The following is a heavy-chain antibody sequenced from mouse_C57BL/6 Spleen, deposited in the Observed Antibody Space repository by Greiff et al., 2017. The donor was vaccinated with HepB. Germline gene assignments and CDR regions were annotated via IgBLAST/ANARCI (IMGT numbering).Heavy chain of an antibody. CDR2: ISYDGSN. CDR1: GYSITSGYY. Sequence: EVKLVESGPGLVKPSQSLSLTCSVTGYSITSGYYWNWIRQFPGNKQEWMGYISYDGSNNYNPSLKNRISITRDTSKNQFFLKLNSVTTEDTATYYCAREGDSYFDYWGQGTTLTVSS. V-gene: IGHV3-6*01. CDR3: AREGDSYFDY. J-gene: IGHJ2*01.